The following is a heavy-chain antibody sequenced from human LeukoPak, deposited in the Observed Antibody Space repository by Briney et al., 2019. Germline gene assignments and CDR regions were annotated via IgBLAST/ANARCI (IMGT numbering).Heavy chain of an antibody. CDR2: IYYSGST. J-gene: IGHJ4*02. V-gene: IGHV4-39*01. D-gene: IGHD5-12*01. CDR3: ARHGYSGYSYYFDY. Sequence: SETLSLTCTVSSGSISSSSYYWGWIRQPPGKGLEWIGSIYYSGSTYYNPSLKSRVTISVDTSKNQFSLKLSSVTAADTAVYYCARHGYSGYSYYFDYWGQGTLVTVSS. CDR1: SGSISSSSYY.